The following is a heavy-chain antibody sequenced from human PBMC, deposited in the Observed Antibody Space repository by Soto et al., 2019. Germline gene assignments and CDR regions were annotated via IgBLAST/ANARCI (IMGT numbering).Heavy chain of an antibody. V-gene: IGHV3-30*18. CDR3: AKDREYGGIYSADY. CDR1: GFTFSSYG. Sequence: GGSLRLSCAASGFTFSSYGMHWVRQAPGKGLEWVAVISYDGSNKYYADSVKGRFTISRDNSKNTLYLQMNSLRAEDTAVYYCAKDREYGGIYSADYWGQGTLVTVSS. D-gene: IGHD2-15*01. CDR2: ISYDGSNK. J-gene: IGHJ4*02.